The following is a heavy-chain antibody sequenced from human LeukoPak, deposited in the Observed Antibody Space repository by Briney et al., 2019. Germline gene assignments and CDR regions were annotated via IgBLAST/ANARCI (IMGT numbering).Heavy chain of an antibody. V-gene: IGHV1-18*01. CDR3: ARDYDDDSRCFGY. D-gene: IGHD5-12*01. Sequence: ASVKVSCKASGYTFTTYGINWVRQAPGQGLEWMGWISAYSGHTNYAQKFQGRVTMTRDTSTTTVYMEMRSLRPGDTAVFYCARDYDDDSRCFGYWGQGTLVTVPS. CDR2: ISAYSGHT. CDR1: GYTFTTYG. J-gene: IGHJ4*02.